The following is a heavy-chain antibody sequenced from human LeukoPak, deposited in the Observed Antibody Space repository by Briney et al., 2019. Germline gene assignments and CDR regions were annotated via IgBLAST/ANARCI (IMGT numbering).Heavy chain of an antibody. CDR3: ARDKGSSRGEKYYFDY. V-gene: IGHV3-48*03. Sequence: GGSLRLSCEGSGFIFSGYEVSWLRQAPGKGLEWVSYISGSGTNILYADSVKGRFTISRDNAKNSLYLQMKSLRAEDTAVYYCARDKGSSRGEKYYFDYWGQGTLVTVSS. D-gene: IGHD6-13*01. CDR2: ISGSGTNI. CDR1: GFIFSGYE. J-gene: IGHJ4*02.